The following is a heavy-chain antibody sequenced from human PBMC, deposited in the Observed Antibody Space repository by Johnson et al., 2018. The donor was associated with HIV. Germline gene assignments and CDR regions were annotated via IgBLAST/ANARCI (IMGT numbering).Heavy chain of an antibody. J-gene: IGHJ3*02. Sequence: VQLVESGGGLVQPGRSLRLSCAASGFTFDDYAMHWVRQAPGKGLEWVSGISWNSGSIGYADSVKGRFTISRDNAKNSLYLQMNSLRTEDTALYYCAKHRGRRPWYAFDIWGQGTMVTVSS. D-gene: IGHD2-8*02. V-gene: IGHV3-9*01. CDR3: AKHRGRRPWYAFDI. CDR2: ISWNSGSI. CDR1: GFTFDDYA.